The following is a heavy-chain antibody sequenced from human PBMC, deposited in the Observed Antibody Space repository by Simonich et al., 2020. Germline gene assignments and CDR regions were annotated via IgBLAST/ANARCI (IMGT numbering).Heavy chain of an antibody. CDR3: ARANERDY. CDR2: SSSSSSYI. D-gene: IGHD1-1*01. V-gene: IGHV3-21*01. Sequence: EVQLVESGGGLVKPGGSLRLSCAASGFTFSSYSLKWVRQAPGKGREWVSSSSSSSSYIYYADSVKGRFTISRDNAKNSLYLQMNSLRAEDTAVYYCARANERDYWGQGTLVTVSS. J-gene: IGHJ4*02. CDR1: GFTFSSYS.